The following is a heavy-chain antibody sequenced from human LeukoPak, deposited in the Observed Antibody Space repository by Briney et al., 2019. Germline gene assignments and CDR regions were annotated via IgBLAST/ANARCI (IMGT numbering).Heavy chain of an antibody. V-gene: IGHV3-9*01. CDR2: ISWNSGSI. CDR1: GFTFDDYA. CDR3: AKDMWSGGHAQYYFDY. D-gene: IGHD3-3*01. J-gene: IGHJ4*02. Sequence: PGRSLRLSCAASGFTFDDYAMHWVRQAPGKGLEWVSGISWNSGSIGYADSVKGRFTISRDNAKDSLYLQMNSLRAEDTALYYCAKDMWSGGHAQYYFDYWGQGTLVTVSS.